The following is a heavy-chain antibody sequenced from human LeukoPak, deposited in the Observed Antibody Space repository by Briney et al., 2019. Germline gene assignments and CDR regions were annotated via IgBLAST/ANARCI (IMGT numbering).Heavy chain of an antibody. CDR2: INPSGGST. Sequence: ASVTVSCKASGYTFTNYYIHRVRQAPGQGLEWMGIINPSGGSTSYAQKFQDRITMTRDTSTSIVYMNLSSLRSEDTAVYYCARGGSSLPFDYWGQGTLVTVSS. CDR3: ARGGSSLPFDY. D-gene: IGHD2-15*01. J-gene: IGHJ4*02. V-gene: IGHV1-46*01. CDR1: GYTFTNYY.